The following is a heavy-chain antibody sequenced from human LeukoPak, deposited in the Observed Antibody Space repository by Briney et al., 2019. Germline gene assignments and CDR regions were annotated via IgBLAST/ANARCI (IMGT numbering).Heavy chain of an antibody. CDR1: GFTFSNYY. CDR3: ARDLTPLIQLWPRSLDYNYGMDV. V-gene: IGHV3-7*01. CDR2: IKEDGSEI. J-gene: IGHJ6*02. Sequence: SGGSLRLSCAASGFTFSNYYMNWVRQAPGKGLEWVANIKEDGSEIYYVDGVKGRFTISRDNANNSLYLRMNSLRAEDTAVYYCARDLTPLIQLWPRSLDYNYGMDVWGQGTTVTVSS. D-gene: IGHD5-24*01.